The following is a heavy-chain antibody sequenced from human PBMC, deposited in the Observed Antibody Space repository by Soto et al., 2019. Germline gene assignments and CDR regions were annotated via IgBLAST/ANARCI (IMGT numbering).Heavy chain of an antibody. CDR3: ARFLADYVERPLGHYGMDV. CDR2: IDPSDSYT. D-gene: IGHD4-17*01. V-gene: IGHV5-10-1*01. J-gene: IGHJ6*04. CDR1: GYSFTSYW. Sequence: GESLKISCKGSGYSFTSYWISWVRQMPGKGLEWMGRIDPSDSYTNYSPSFQGHVTISADKSISTAYLQWSSLKAADTAGYYCARFLADYVERPLGHYGMDVWGKGTTVPVSS.